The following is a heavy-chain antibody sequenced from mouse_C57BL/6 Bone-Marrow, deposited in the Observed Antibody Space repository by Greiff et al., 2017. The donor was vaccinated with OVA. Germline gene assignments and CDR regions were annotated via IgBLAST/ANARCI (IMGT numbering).Heavy chain of an antibody. J-gene: IGHJ3*01. D-gene: IGHD1-1*01. CDR3: AILRRAWFAY. CDR1: GYTFTDYY. CDR2: INPYNGGT. Sequence: EVQLQQSGPVLVKPGASVKMSCKASGYTFTDYYMNWVKQSHGKSLEWIGVINPYNGGTSYNQKFKGKATLTVDKSSSTAYMELNSLTSEDSVVYYCAILRRAWFAYWGQGTLVTVSA. V-gene: IGHV1-19*01.